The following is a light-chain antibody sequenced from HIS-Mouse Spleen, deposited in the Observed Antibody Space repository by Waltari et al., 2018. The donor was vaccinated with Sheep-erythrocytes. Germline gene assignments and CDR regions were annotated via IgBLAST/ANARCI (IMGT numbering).Light chain of an antibody. CDR2: EVS. J-gene: IGLJ2*01. CDR1: TSGVGVYTR. CDR3: SLYTSSSTLV. Sequence: QSALTQPPSVSGFPGQSVTIPCTGTTSGVGVYTRFPWFQHPPGTAPKLMIYEVSNRPSGVPDRFSGSKSGNTASLTISGLQAEDEADYYCSLYTSSSTLVFGGGTKLTVL. V-gene: IGLV2-18*01.